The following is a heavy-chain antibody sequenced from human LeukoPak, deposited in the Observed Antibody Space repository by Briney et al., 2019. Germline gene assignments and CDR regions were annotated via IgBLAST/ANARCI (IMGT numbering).Heavy chain of an antibody. V-gene: IGHV4-39*02. D-gene: IGHD3-22*01. CDR2: IYYSGST. CDR1: GGSITSSSYY. Sequence: SETLSLTCTVSGGSITSSSYYWGWIRQPPGKGLEWIGRIYYSGSTYYNPSLKSRVTISVDTSKNQFSLKLSSVTAADTAVYYCVREGLDSSGYYSDYWGQGTLVTVSS. CDR3: VREGLDSSGYYSDY. J-gene: IGHJ4*02.